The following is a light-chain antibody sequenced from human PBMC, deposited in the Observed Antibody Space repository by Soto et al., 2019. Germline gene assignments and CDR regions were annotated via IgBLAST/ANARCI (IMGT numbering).Light chain of an antibody. CDR3: QVWDSGSAHVL. CDR1: NIGSKG. CDR2: SDT. Sequence: SYELTQPPSVSVAPGETARISCGGKNIGSKGVHWYQQKPGQDPVLVIYSDTDLPPVIPERFSGSNSANMATLTISRVEAGDEADYYCQVWDSGSAHVLFGGGTKVTVL. J-gene: IGLJ2*01. V-gene: IGLV3-21*01.